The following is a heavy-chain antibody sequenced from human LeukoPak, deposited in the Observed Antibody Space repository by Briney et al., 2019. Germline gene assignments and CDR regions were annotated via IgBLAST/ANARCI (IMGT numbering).Heavy chain of an antibody. Sequence: GGSLRLSRAASGFTFSSYAMSWVRQAPGKGLEWVSGISGSGDNTYYADSVKGRFTISRDNSKNTIYLQMNSLRAEDTALYYCAKAAAAPGFDFWGQGTLVTVSS. CDR3: AKAAAAPGFDF. D-gene: IGHD6-13*01. CDR2: ISGSGDNT. J-gene: IGHJ4*02. V-gene: IGHV3-23*01. CDR1: GFTFSSYA.